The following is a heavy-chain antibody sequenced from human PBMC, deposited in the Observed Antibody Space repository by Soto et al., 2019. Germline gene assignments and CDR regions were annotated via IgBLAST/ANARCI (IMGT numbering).Heavy chain of an antibody. CDR3: ARGSPCSNGVRSNMGWFGP. J-gene: IGHJ5*02. CDR1: GFTFSALA. Sequence: WGSLRISCTSSGFTFSALALRWVRQAPGKGLERVAVICPDGNDKYYADSVDGRFTISSDNSKKTLFLQMNSLRAEDTAVYYCARGSPCSNGVRSNMGWFGPWGQGTPVTVSS. V-gene: IGHV3-33*01. CDR2: ICPDGNDK. D-gene: IGHD2-8*01.